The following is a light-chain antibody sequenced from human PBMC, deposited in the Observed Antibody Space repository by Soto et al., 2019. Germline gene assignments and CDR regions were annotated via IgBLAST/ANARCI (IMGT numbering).Light chain of an antibody. V-gene: IGKV3-15*01. CDR1: QSVRNN. Sequence: EILMTQSPATLSVSPGERATLSCRASQSVRNNLAWYQQKPGQAPRLLIYYASTRATGIPARFSGSGSGTEFTLTISSIQSEDFLLYYCQQHNNWPSITFGQGTRLEIK. J-gene: IGKJ5*01. CDR2: YAS. CDR3: QQHNNWPSIT.